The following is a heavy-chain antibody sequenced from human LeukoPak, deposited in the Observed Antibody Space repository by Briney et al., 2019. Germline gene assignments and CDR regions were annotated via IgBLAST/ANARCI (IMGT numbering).Heavy chain of an antibody. CDR2: ISYDGNKK. J-gene: IGHJ3*02. CDR3: ARGAQKILSFGEYPSDAFDM. V-gene: IGHV3-30-3*01. D-gene: IGHD3-10*01. Sequence: GGSLRLSCTASGFTFSNFVMHWVRQPPGKGLQWVTEISYDGNKKTYVDSVKGRFTISRDNSKNTLYLQMNSLRDEDTAVYYCARGAQKILSFGEYPSDAFDMWGQGTMVSVSS. CDR1: GFTFSNFV.